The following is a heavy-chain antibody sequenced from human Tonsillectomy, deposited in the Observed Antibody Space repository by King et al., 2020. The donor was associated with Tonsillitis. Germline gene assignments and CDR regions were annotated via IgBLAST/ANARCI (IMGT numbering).Heavy chain of an antibody. V-gene: IGHV3-11*01. CDR3: ARDPPFDP. J-gene: IGHJ5*02. Sequence: VQLVESGGGLVKPGGSLRLACAASGFTFSDYYMSWIRQAPGQGLEWISYINSRGSVIYYADSVRGRFTISRDKAKNSLYLQMNSLRAEDTAVYYRARDPPFDPWGQGTLVTVSS. CDR1: GFTFSDYY. CDR2: INSRGSVI.